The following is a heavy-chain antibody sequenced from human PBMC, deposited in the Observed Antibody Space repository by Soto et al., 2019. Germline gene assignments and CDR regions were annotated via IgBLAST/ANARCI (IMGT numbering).Heavy chain of an antibody. J-gene: IGHJ4*02. CDR2: ISYDGSNK. V-gene: IGHV3-30-3*01. D-gene: IGHD2-15*01. CDR1: GFTFSSYA. Sequence: GESLKISCAASGFTFSSYAMHWVRQAPGKGLEWVAVISYDGSNKYYADSVKGRFTISRDNSKNTLYLQMNSLRAEDTAVYYCARDHKLSFWGQGTLVTVSS. CDR3: ARDHKLSF.